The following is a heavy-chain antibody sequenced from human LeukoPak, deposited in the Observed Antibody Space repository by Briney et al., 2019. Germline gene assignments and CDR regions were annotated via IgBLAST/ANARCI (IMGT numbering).Heavy chain of an antibody. J-gene: IGHJ4*02. CDR3: TTQLEMATISADY. CDR2: IKSKTDGGTT. CDR1: GFTFSNAW. Sequence: GGSLRLSCAASGFTFSNAWMSWVRQAPGKGLEWVGRIKSKTDGGTTDYAAPVKGRFTISRDDSKNTLYLQMNSLKTEDTAVYYCTTQLEMATISADYWGQGTLVTVSS. V-gene: IGHV3-15*01. D-gene: IGHD5-24*01.